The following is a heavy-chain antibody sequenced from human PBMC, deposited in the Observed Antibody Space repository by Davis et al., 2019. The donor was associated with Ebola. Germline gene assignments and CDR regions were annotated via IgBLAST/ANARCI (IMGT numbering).Heavy chain of an antibody. Sequence: MPSETLSLTCAAYGGSFSGYYWSWIRQPPGKGLEWIGEINHSGSTNYNPSLKSRVTISVDTSKNQFSLKLSSVTAADTAVYYCARQGNRYSKKIDYWGQGTLVTVSS. J-gene: IGHJ4*02. CDR3: ARQGNRYSKKIDY. V-gene: IGHV4-34*01. D-gene: IGHD6-13*01. CDR1: GGSFSGYY. CDR2: INHSGST.